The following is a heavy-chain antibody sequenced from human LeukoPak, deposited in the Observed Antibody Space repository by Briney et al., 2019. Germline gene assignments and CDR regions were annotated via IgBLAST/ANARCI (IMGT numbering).Heavy chain of an antibody. Sequence: PSETLSLTXTVSGGSISSSSYYWGWISQPPGKGLEWIGSIYYSGSTYYNPSLKSRVTISVDTSKNQFSLKLSSVTAADTAVYYCARHVSTIGESFFDYWGQGTLVTVSS. CDR2: IYYSGST. CDR1: GGSISSSSYY. D-gene: IGHD2/OR15-2a*01. J-gene: IGHJ4*02. V-gene: IGHV4-39*01. CDR3: ARHVSTIGESFFDY.